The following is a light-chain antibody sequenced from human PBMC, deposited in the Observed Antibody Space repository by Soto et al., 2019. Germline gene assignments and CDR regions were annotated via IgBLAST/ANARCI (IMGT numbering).Light chain of an antibody. CDR1: QSVSLN. V-gene: IGKV3-11*01. CDR2: AAS. Sequence: ELVLTQSPATLSVSPGESATLSCMARQSVSLNLEWYQQKPGQAPRVLIFAASSRATGIPERFSGSGSGTDFTLTISSLAPEDFEVYYCQQRSNWPITFGQGTRLEIK. J-gene: IGKJ5*01. CDR3: QQRSNWPIT.